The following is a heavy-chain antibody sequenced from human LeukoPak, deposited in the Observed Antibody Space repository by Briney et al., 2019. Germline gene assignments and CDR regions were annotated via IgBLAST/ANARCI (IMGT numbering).Heavy chain of an antibody. CDR1: GFTFSSYA. Sequence: GGSLRLSCADSGFTFSSYAMSWVRQAPGKGLEWVPAISNSGGSTYYADSVKGRFTISRDNSKNTLYLQMNSLRAEDTAVYYCAKDRGGYCGGDCHFDYWGQGTLVTVSS. J-gene: IGHJ4*02. V-gene: IGHV3-23*01. CDR2: ISNSGGST. D-gene: IGHD2-21*02. CDR3: AKDRGGYCGGDCHFDY.